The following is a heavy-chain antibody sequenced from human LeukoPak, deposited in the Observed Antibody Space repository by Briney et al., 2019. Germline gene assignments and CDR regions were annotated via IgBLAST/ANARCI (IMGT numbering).Heavy chain of an antibody. D-gene: IGHD1-26*01. Sequence: NPSETLSLTCTVSGGSISSSSYYWGWIRQPPGKGLEWIGSIYYSGSTYYNPSLKSRVTISVDTSKNQFSLKLSSVTAADTAVYYCARREWELPFDYWGQGTLVTVSS. CDR1: GGSISSSSYY. V-gene: IGHV4-39*01. CDR2: IYYSGST. CDR3: ARREWELPFDY. J-gene: IGHJ4*02.